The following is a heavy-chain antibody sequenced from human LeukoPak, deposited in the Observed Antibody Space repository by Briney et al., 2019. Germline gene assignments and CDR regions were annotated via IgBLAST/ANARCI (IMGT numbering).Heavy chain of an antibody. V-gene: IGHV3-53*01. J-gene: IGHJ5*02. Sequence: GGSLRLSCSASEFTFSNFWMSWVRQAPGKGLEWVSVIYSGGSTYYADSVKGRFTISRDNSKNTLYLQMNSLRAEDTAVYYCAKDHSGYYGPWGQGTLVTVSS. D-gene: IGHD3-22*01. CDR2: IYSGGST. CDR1: EFTFSNFW. CDR3: AKDHSGYYGP.